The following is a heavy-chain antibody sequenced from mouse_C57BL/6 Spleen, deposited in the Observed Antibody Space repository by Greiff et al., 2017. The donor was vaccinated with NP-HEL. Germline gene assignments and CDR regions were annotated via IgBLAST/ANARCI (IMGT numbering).Heavy chain of an antibody. CDR2: IHPNSGST. CDR3: ARTRDFIYFDY. D-gene: IGHD1-1*01. Sequence: QVQRQQPGAERGKPGAAGKWAGKASGDTCTSDWMHGVKQRPGQGLEWIGMIHPNSGSTNYNEKFKSKATLTVDKSSSTAYMQLSSLTSEDSAVYYCARTRDFIYFDYWGQGTTLTVSS. J-gene: IGHJ2*01. V-gene: IGHV1-64*01. CDR1: GDTCTSDW.